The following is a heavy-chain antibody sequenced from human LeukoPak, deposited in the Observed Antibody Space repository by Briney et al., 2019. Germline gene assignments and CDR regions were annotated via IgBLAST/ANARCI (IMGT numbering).Heavy chain of an antibody. V-gene: IGHV4-34*01. CDR1: GGSFSGYY. J-gene: IGHJ4*02. CDR2: INHSGST. CDR3: ARHVSTSESENFDY. D-gene: IGHD3-10*02. Sequence: SETLSLTCAVYGGSFSGYYWSRIRQPPGKGLEWIGEINHSGSTNYNPSLKSRVTISVDTSKNQFSLKLSSVTAADTAVYYCARHVSTSESENFDYWGQGTLVTVSS.